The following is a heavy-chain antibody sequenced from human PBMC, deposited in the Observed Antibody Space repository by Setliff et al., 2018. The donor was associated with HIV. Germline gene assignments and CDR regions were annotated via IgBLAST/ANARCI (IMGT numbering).Heavy chain of an antibody. CDR2: ISSSSRSK. Sequence: GGSLRLSCEASGFTFSTDSMNWVRQAPGKGLEWVSSISSSSRSKYHADSVKGRFTISRDNSKNTLYLQMNSLRAEDTAVYYCARQSSYDYDSSGYFDYWGQGTLVTVSS. V-gene: IGHV3-21*04. CDR1: GFTFSTDS. D-gene: IGHD3-22*01. J-gene: IGHJ4*02. CDR3: ARQSSYDYDSSGYFDY.